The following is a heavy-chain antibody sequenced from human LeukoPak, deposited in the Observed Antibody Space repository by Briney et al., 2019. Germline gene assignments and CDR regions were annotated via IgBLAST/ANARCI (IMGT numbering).Heavy chain of an antibody. CDR2: IKQDGSEK. J-gene: IGHJ4*02. CDR1: GFTFGSYW. D-gene: IGHD1-26*01. Sequence: GGSLRLSCAASGFTFGSYWMSWVRQAPGKGLEWVANIKQDGSEKYYVDSVKGRFTISRDNAKNSLYLQMNSLRAEDTAVYYCARDLIVGATHFDYWGQGTLVTVSS. CDR3: ARDLIVGATHFDY. V-gene: IGHV3-7*01.